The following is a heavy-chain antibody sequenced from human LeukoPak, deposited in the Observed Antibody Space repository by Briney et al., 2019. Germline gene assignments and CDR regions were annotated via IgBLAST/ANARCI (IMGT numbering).Heavy chain of an antibody. CDR3: ARGNYYYYYGKDV. J-gene: IGHJ6*02. V-gene: IGHV1-2*02. CDR1: GYTFTGYY. Sequence: GASVKVSCMASGYTFTGYYMHWVRQAPGQGLEWMGWINPNSGGTNYAQKFQGGITMTRDTSICTAYMELSRLRSDDTAVYYCARGNYYYYYGKDVWGQGTTVTVSS. CDR2: INPNSGGT.